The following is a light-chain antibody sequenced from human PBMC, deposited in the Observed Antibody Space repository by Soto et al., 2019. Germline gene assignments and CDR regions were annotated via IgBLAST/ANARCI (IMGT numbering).Light chain of an antibody. Sequence: QSALTQPASVSDSPGQSITISCTGTSSDVGGSNFVSWYQHHAGTAPKLIIYQVTNRPSGVSDRFSASKSGDTASLTISGLQAEDEAIYYCSSYTGFSTDILFGGGTKLTVL. CDR3: SSYTGFSTDIL. J-gene: IGLJ2*01. CDR1: SSDVGGSNF. CDR2: QVT. V-gene: IGLV2-14*01.